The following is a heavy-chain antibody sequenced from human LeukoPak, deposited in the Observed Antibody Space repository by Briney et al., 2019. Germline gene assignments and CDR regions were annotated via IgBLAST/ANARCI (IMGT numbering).Heavy chain of an antibody. Sequence: PSETLSLTCTVSVGAISSYYWGWIRRPPGKGLEWVGDIYNSRSANYNPSLKSPVTISIDTPRNQFCLTLSSVTAADTAMYCCARLRLSGWSTSDDGGEGTLVTVSS. D-gene: IGHD6-19*01. CDR1: VGAISSYY. CDR2: IYNSRSA. V-gene: IGHV4-59*08. CDR3: ARLRLSGWSTSDD. J-gene: IGHJ4*02.